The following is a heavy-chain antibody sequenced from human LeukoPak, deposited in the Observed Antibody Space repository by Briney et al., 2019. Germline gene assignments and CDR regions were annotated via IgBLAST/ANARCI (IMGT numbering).Heavy chain of an antibody. CDR3: ARDFPGKVVPAAMASFDY. V-gene: IGHV3-48*03. CDR1: GFTFSSYE. Sequence: GGSLRLSCAASGFTFSSYEMNWVRQAPGKGLEWVSYISSSGSTIYYADSVKGRFTISRDNAKNSLYLQMNSLRAEDTAVYYCARDFPGKVVPAAMASFDYWGQGTLVTVSS. CDR2: ISSSGSTI. D-gene: IGHD2-2*01. J-gene: IGHJ4*02.